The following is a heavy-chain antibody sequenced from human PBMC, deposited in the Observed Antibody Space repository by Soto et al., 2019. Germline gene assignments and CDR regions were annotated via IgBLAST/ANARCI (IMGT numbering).Heavy chain of an antibody. CDR2: ISGSGGST. V-gene: IGHV3-23*01. CDR3: AKDLGRPVVAGLDYFDY. J-gene: IGHJ4*02. D-gene: IGHD2-15*01. CDR1: GFTFSSYA. Sequence: QPGGSLRLSCAASGFTFSSYAMSWVRQAPGKGLEWVSAISGSGGSTYYADSVKSRFTISRVNSKNTLYLQMNSLRAEDTAVYYCAKDLGRPVVAGLDYFDYWGQGTLVTVSS.